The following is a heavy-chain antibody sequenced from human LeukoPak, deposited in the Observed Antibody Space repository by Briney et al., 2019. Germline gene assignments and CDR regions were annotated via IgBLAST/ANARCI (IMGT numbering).Heavy chain of an antibody. V-gene: IGHV4-34*01. J-gene: IGHJ6*03. CDR3: ARLKAPHYYYYYYMDV. CDR2: INHSGST. Sequence: SETLSLTCAVYGGSFSGYYWSWIRQPPGKGLEWIGEINHSGSTNYNPSLKGRVTISVDTSKNQFSLKLSSVTAADTAVYYCARLKAPHYYYYYYMDVWGKGTTVTVSS. CDR1: GGSFSGYY.